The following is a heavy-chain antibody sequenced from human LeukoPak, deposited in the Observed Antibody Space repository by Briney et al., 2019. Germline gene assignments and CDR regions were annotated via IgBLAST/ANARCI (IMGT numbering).Heavy chain of an antibody. J-gene: IGHJ4*02. CDR3: ARETMDRGVTHLDY. D-gene: IGHD3-10*01. Sequence: GASVKVSCMASGGTFSSYAISWVRQAPGQGLEWMGGIIPIFGTANYAQKFQGRVTITADESTSTAYMELSSLRSEDTAVYYCARETMDRGVTHLDYWGQGTLVTVSS. CDR1: GGTFSSYA. V-gene: IGHV1-69*13. CDR2: IIPIFGTA.